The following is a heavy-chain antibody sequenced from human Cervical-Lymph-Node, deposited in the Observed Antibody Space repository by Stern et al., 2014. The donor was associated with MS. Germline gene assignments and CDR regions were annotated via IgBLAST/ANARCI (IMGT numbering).Heavy chain of an antibody. CDR3: ARSSTVTPNAFDI. CDR1: GGSISSGGYS. Sequence: QLQLQESGSGLVKPSQTLSLTCAVSGGSISSGGYSWSWIRQPPGKGLEWIGYIYHIGSTYYNPSLKSRVTISVDSSKNQFSLKLSSVTAADTAVYYCARSSTVTPNAFDIWGQGTMVTVSS. CDR2: IYHIGST. D-gene: IGHD4-17*01. J-gene: IGHJ3*02. V-gene: IGHV4-30-2*01.